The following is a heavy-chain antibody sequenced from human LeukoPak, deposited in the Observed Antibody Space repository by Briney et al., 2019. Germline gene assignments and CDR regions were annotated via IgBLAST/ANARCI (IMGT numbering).Heavy chain of an antibody. CDR1: GYTFTSYG. CDR3: ARDKPLLPYFDWLSTPYYYYSMDV. Sequence: AAVKVSCKASGYTFTSYGISWVGQAPGQGGEGMGFISSYNGNSNYVQKLHGRVTMTTDTSTSTASVELRRLRSQDTAVYYCARDKPLLPYFDWLSTPYYYYSMDVWGKGTTVTVSS. D-gene: IGHD3-9*01. CDR2: ISSYNGNS. J-gene: IGHJ6*03. V-gene: IGHV1-18*01.